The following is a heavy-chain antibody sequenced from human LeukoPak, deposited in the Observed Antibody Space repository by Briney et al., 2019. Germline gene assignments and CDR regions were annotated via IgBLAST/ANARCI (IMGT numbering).Heavy chain of an antibody. CDR1: GRSISSGGSY. Sequence: PSQTLSLTCTVSGRSISSGGSYWSCSRRHPGKGLEWIGYIYYSGSTYYNPSLKSHVTISVDTSKNQFSLKLSSVTAADTAVYYWARVNTAMVTGFDYWGQGTLVTVSS. V-gene: IGHV4-31*01. CDR2: IYYSGST. J-gene: IGHJ4*02. CDR3: ARVNTAMVTGFDY. D-gene: IGHD5-18*01.